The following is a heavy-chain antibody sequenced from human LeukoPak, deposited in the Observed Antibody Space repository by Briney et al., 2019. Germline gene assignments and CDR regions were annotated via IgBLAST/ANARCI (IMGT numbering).Heavy chain of an antibody. CDR3: AKDRVVRGVTPNWFDP. CDR1: GFTFSSYA. Sequence: GGSLRLSCADSGFTFSSYAMSWVRQPPGKGLEWVSAYNGSGGSTNYADSVQGRFTIYRDNSKNTLYLQMSSLRAEDTAVYYCAKDRVVRGVTPNWFDPWGQGTLVTVSS. CDR2: YNGSGGST. V-gene: IGHV3-23*01. D-gene: IGHD3-10*01. J-gene: IGHJ5*02.